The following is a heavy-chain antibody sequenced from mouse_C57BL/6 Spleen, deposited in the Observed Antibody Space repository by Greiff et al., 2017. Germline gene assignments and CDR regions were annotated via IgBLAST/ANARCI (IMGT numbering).Heavy chain of an antibody. J-gene: IGHJ2*01. CDR1: GYTLTDYE. Sequence: VQLQQSGAELVRPGASVTLSCKASGYTLTDYEMHWVKQTPVHGLEWIGAIDPETGGTAYNQKFKGKAILTADKSSSTAYMELRSLTSEDSAVYYCTADYDDFDYWGQGTTLTVSS. D-gene: IGHD2-4*01. CDR2: IDPETGGT. V-gene: IGHV1-15*01. CDR3: TADYDDFDY.